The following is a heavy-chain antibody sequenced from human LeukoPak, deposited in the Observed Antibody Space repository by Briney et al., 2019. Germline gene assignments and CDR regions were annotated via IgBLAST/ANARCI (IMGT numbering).Heavy chain of an antibody. CDR3: VRGLRELPY. V-gene: IGHV3-30-3*01. CDR1: GFTFSNYA. J-gene: IGHJ4*02. CDR2: ISDDGSRQ. D-gene: IGHD1-7*01. Sequence: PGGSLRLSCAATGFTFSNYAIHWGRQAPGKGLEWVAFISDDGSRQHYADSVKGRFTISRDNSKNTLYLQMNSLRGEDTAVYYCVRGLRELPYWGQGTLVTVSS.